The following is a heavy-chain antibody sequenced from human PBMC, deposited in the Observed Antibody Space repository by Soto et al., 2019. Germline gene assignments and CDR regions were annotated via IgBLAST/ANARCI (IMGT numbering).Heavy chain of an antibody. CDR3: ARGFGRFNY. CDR2: IDGSGTTK. D-gene: IGHD3-10*01. J-gene: IGHJ4*02. CDR1: GFTFNDFE. V-gene: IGHV3-48*03. Sequence: EVQLLESGGGLVQPGGSLRLSCGVSGFTFNDFEMNWVRQAPGKGLEWLAYIDGSGTTKKYADSVRGRFTISRDNPNNSLFLQMSSLSAADTSIYYCARGFGRFNYRGQGTLDSVSP.